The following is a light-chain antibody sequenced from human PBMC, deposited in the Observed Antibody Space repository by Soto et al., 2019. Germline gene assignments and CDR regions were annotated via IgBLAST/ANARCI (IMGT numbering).Light chain of an antibody. CDR2: GAS. Sequence: EILMTQSPATLSVSPGERVTLSCRASQSVSSYLAWYQQKPGQPPRLLIYGASTRATGIPARFSGSGSGTEFTLTISSPQSGDFAVYYCQQYNNWPRTFGQGTKVDIK. V-gene: IGKV3-15*01. CDR3: QQYNNWPRT. CDR1: QSVSSY. J-gene: IGKJ1*01.